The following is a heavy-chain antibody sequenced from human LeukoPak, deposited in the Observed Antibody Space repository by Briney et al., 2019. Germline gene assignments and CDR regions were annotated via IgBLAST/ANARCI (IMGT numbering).Heavy chain of an antibody. Sequence: GASVTVSCKASGYTFTSYAMHWVRQAPGQGLEWMGWINAGNGNTKYSQKFQGRVTITRDTSASTAYMELSSLRSEDTAVYYCARGYYDSSGYYYWGQGTLVTVSS. CDR3: ARGYYDSSGYYY. CDR2: INAGNGNT. D-gene: IGHD3-22*01. V-gene: IGHV1-3*01. J-gene: IGHJ4*02. CDR1: GYTFTSYA.